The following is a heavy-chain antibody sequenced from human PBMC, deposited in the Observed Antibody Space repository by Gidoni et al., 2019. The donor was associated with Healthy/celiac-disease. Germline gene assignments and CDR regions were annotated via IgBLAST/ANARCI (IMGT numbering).Heavy chain of an antibody. V-gene: IGHV4-30-4*01. D-gene: IGHD4-17*01. Sequence: QVQLQESGPGLVKPSQTLSLTCTVSGGSISSGDYYWSCIRQPPGKGLEWIGYIYYSGSTYYNPSLKSRVTISVDTSKNQFSLKVSSVTAADTAGYYCAGYGDYVGGAFDIWGQGTMVTVSS. CDR2: IYYSGST. CDR3: AGYGDYVGGAFDI. CDR1: GGSISSGDYY. J-gene: IGHJ3*02.